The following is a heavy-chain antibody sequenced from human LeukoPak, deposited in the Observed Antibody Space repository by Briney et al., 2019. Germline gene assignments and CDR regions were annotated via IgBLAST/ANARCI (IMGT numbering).Heavy chain of an antibody. Sequence: GGSLRLSCVASGFTFDDYTMHWVRQAPGKGLEWVSLISWNGDSTYYAESVKGRFTISRDNSKSSLYLQMNSLRTEDTALYYCAKEAPQQQLVAGYFQHWGQGTLVTVSS. V-gene: IGHV3-43*01. CDR2: ISWNGDST. CDR3: AKEAPQQQLVAGYFQH. J-gene: IGHJ1*01. CDR1: GFTFDDYT. D-gene: IGHD6-13*01.